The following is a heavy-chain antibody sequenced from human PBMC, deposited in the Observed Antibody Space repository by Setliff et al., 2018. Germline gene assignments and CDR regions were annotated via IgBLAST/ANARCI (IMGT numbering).Heavy chain of an antibody. Sequence: SETLSLTCTVSGASINNHFWSWIRQPPGKGLEWIGYLSHSGSSNYNPSLKSRVTMLVDTSKNQFSLKLSSVTAADTAVYYCARVDFTMLQGVLGQWGQGTLVTVSS. CDR2: LSHSGSS. J-gene: IGHJ1*01. CDR3: ARVDFTMLQGVLGQ. CDR1: GASINNHF. D-gene: IGHD3-10*01. V-gene: IGHV4-59*11.